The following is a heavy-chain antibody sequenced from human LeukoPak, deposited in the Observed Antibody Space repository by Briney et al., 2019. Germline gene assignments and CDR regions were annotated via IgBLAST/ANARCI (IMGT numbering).Heavy chain of an antibody. J-gene: IGHJ5*02. CDR2: INHSGST. D-gene: IGHD1-26*01. CDR3: ARARSGNNWFDP. CDR1: GGSFSGYY. Sequence: SETLSLTCAVYGGSFSGYYWSWIRQPPGKGLEWIGEINHSGSTNYNPSLKSRVTIPVDTSKNQFSLKLSSVTAADTAVYYCARARSGNNWFDPWGQGTLVTVSS. V-gene: IGHV4-34*01.